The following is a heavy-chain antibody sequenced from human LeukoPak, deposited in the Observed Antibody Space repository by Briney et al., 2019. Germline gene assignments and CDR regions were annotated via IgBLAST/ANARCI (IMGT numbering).Heavy chain of an antibody. V-gene: IGHV4-61*02. D-gene: IGHD6-19*01. CDR2: IYTSGST. CDR1: SGSISSGSYY. Sequence: SKTLSLTCTVCSGSISSGSYYWSWIRQPAGKGLEWIGRIYTSGSTNYNPSLKSRVTISVDTSKNQFSLKLSSVTAADTAVYYCARVPLGSGCYESGAFDIWGLETMVTVSS. J-gene: IGHJ3*02. CDR3: ARVPLGSGCYESGAFDI.